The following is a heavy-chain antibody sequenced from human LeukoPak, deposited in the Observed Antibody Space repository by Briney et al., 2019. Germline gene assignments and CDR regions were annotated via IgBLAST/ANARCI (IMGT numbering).Heavy chain of an antibody. J-gene: IGHJ6*04. V-gene: IGHV4-59*01. D-gene: IGHD5-24*01. CDR3: ARGPEMATINY. CDR2: IYYSGST. Sequence: SETLSLTCTVSSGSISSYYWSWIRQPPGKGLEWIGYIYYSGSTNYNPSLKSRVTISVDTSKNQFSLKLSSVTAADTAVYYCARGPEMATINYWGKGTTVTVSS. CDR1: SGSISSYY.